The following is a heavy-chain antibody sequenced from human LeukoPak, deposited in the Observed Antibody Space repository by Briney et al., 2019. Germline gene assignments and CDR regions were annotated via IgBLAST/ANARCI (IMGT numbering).Heavy chain of an antibody. J-gene: IGHJ4*02. CDR2: ISGSGGST. Sequence: GGSLRLSCAASGFTFSSYAMSWVRQAPGKGLEWVSAISGSGGSTYYADSVKGRFTISRDNSKNTLYLQMNSLRAEDTAVYYCAKDRRITMVWGVIFDYWGQGTLVTVSS. V-gene: IGHV3-23*01. D-gene: IGHD3-10*01. CDR1: GFTFSSYA. CDR3: AKDRRITMVWGVIFDY.